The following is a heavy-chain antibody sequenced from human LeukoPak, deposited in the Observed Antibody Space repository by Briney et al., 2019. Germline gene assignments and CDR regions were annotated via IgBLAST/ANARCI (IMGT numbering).Heavy chain of an antibody. CDR1: GFTFSSYS. Sequence: GGSLRLSCAASGFTFSSYSMNWDRQAPGKGLEWVSSISGSSSYIYYADSVKGRFTISRDNAKNSLYLQMNSLRAEDTALYYCASSWGSSWYLDYWGQGTLVTVSS. D-gene: IGHD6-13*01. J-gene: IGHJ4*02. CDR2: ISGSSSYI. CDR3: ASSWGSSWYLDY. V-gene: IGHV3-21*01.